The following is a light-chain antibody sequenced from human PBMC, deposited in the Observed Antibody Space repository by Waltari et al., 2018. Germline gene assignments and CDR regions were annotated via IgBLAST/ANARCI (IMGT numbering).Light chain of an antibody. CDR1: ELPDQF. CDR2: KDS. J-gene: IGLJ3*02. Sequence: SYVLTQPPSVSLYAGQTARIPCSGDELPDQFSFWYQKKSGQAPLLMIYKDSERPSGSPERFSGSSSGTTVTLTISGVQAEDEADYYCQSADSSGFWVFGGGTKLTVL. CDR3: QSADSSGFWV. V-gene: IGLV3-25*03.